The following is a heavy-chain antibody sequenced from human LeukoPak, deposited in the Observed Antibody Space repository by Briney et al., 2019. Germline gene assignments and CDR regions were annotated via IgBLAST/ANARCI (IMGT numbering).Heavy chain of an antibody. CDR3: AKVLDYDFWSGSPPYYYGMDV. Sequence: GGSLRLSCAASGFTFSSYGMHWVRQAPGKGLEWVAVISYDGSNKYYADSVKGRFTISRDNSKNTLYLQMNSLRAEDTAVYYCAKVLDYDFWSGSPPYYYGMDVWGQGTTVTVSS. J-gene: IGHJ6*02. V-gene: IGHV3-30*18. D-gene: IGHD3-3*01. CDR1: GFTFSSYG. CDR2: ISYDGSNK.